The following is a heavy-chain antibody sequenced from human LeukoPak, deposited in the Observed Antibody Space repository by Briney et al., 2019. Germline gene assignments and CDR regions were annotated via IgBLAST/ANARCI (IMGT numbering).Heavy chain of an antibody. V-gene: IGHV3-23*01. J-gene: IGHJ4*02. D-gene: IGHD6-13*01. Sequence: GGSLRLSCAASRFTFSNEAMSWVRQAPAKGLEWVSCISVSGGSTYYADSVKGRFTISRDDSKNTLYLQMNSLRVEDTAVYYCAKGGGSWYGDWGQGTLVTVSS. CDR1: RFTFSNEA. CDR2: ISVSGGST. CDR3: AKGGGSWYGD.